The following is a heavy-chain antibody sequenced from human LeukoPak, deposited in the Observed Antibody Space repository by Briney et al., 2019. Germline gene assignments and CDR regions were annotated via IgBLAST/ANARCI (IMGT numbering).Heavy chain of an antibody. CDR2: INHSGST. J-gene: IGHJ3*02. D-gene: IGHD3-22*01. CDR3: ARVEVYYDTSRAFDI. V-gene: IGHV4-34*09. CDR1: GGSFSGFY. Sequence: SETLSLTCAVYGGSFSGFYWNWIRQPPGKGLEWIGEINHSGSTNYNPSLKSRVTISVDTSKNQFSLKLSSVTAADTAVYYCARVEVYYDTSRAFDIWGQGTMVTVSS.